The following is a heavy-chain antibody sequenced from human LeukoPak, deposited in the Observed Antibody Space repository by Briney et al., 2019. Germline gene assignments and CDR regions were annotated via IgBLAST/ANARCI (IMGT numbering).Heavy chain of an antibody. J-gene: IGHJ6*04. CDR2: IYYSGSP. CDR3: ARDPQFSGMDV. V-gene: IGHV4-31*03. Sequence: SQTLSLTCTVSGGSISSGGYYWSWIRQHPGKGLEWIGYIYYSGSPYYNPALKSRVTTSFDTSKNQFSLKLSSVTAADTAVYYYARDPQFSGMDVWGKGTTVTVSS. CDR1: GGSISSGGYY. D-gene: IGHD5-24*01.